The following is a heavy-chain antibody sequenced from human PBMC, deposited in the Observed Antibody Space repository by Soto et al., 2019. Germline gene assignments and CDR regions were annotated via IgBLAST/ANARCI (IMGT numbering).Heavy chain of an antibody. D-gene: IGHD3-16*01. CDR1: GFTFGSYA. CDR2: ISGSGRTT. CDR3: AKFRGPSYSYYSMDV. V-gene: IGHV3-23*01. Sequence: EVQLLESGGGLVQPGGSLRLSCAASGFTFGSYAMNWLRQAPGRGLVCVSFISGSGRTTYYAVSVKGRFTVSRANSKNTLYLQMNSLRAEDTALYYCAKFRGPSYSYYSMDVWGKGTTVTVSS. J-gene: IGHJ6*03.